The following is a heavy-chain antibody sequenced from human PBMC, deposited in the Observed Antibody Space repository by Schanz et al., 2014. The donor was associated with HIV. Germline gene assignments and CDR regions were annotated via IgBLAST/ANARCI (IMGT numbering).Heavy chain of an antibody. V-gene: IGHV3-7*01. CDR2: INQDASTI. CDR3: LKSGDF. CDR1: GFTFSTYW. D-gene: IGHD5-12*01. Sequence: EVQLVESGGGLVQPGGSLRLSCTASGFTFSTYWMNWVRLIPGKGLEWVANINQDASTIRYVDSVKGRFTISRDNAKNSLHLQMNSLRGDDTALYYCLKSGDFWGQGTLVTVSS. J-gene: IGHJ4*02.